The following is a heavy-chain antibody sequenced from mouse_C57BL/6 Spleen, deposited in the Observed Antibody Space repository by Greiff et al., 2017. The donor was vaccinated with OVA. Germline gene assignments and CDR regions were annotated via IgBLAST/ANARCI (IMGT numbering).Heavy chain of an antibody. V-gene: IGHV1-54*01. J-gene: IGHJ4*01. Sequence: QVQLQQSGAELVRPGTSVKVSCKASGYAFTNYLLEWVKQRPGQGLEWIGVINPGSGGTNYNEKFKGKATLTADKSSSTAYMQLSSLTSEDSAVYFCARGKLYYYAMDYWGQGTSVTVSS. CDR3: ARGKLYYYAMDY. CDR2: INPGSGGT. CDR1: GYAFTNYL.